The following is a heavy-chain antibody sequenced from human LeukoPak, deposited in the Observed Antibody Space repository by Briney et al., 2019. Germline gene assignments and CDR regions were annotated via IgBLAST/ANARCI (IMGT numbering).Heavy chain of an antibody. Sequence: GGSLRLSCAASGFTFSSYSMNWVRQAPGKGLEWVSSISSSSSYIYYADSVKGRFTISRDNAKNSLYLQMNSLRAEDTAVYYCAKDMGMTTITGGFDFWGQGTLVTVSS. J-gene: IGHJ4*02. D-gene: IGHD4-11*01. V-gene: IGHV3-21*01. CDR3: AKDMGMTTITGGFDF. CDR2: ISSSSSYI. CDR1: GFTFSSYS.